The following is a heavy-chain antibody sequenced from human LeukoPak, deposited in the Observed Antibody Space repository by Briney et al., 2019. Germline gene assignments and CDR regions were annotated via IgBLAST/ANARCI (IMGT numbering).Heavy chain of an antibody. D-gene: IGHD3-10*01. CDR1: GYTFTSYY. Sequence: SVKVSCKASGYTFTSYYMHWVRQAPGQALAWMGIINPSGGSTSYAQKLQGRVTMTTDTSTSTAYMELRRLRSDATAVYYCARDDVGSRFALWFGELDRNYYYYMDVWGKGTTVTISS. V-gene: IGHV1-46*01. CDR3: ARDDVGSRFALWFGELDRNYYYYMDV. CDR2: INPSGGST. J-gene: IGHJ6*03.